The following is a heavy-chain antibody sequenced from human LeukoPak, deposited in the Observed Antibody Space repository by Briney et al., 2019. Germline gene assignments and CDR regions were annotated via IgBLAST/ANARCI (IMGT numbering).Heavy chain of an antibody. J-gene: IGHJ5*02. CDR3: ARDLEWFGDLSNPQPGWFDP. Sequence: ASVKVPCKASGYTFTSYGISWVRQASGQGLEWMGWISAYNGNTNYAQKLQGRVTMTTDTSTSTAYMELRSLRSDDTAVYYCARDLEWFGDLSNPQPGWFDPWGQGTLVTVSS. V-gene: IGHV1-18*01. D-gene: IGHD3-10*01. CDR2: ISAYNGNT. CDR1: GYTFTSYG.